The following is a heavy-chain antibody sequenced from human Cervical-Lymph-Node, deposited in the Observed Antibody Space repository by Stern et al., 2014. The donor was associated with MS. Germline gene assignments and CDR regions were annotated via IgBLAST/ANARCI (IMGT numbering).Heavy chain of an antibody. Sequence: QMQLVQSGAEVRKPGASVKVFCKTSGYTFSSYYIHWVRQAPGQGLAWMGIVNPSADKAHFAQKYQDKVTVTRDMATATVYMELSNLTSEDTAVYFCARDDSTSASGTPFKYWGQGTLVTVAS. CDR2: VNPSADKA. CDR3: ARDDSTSASGTPFKY. V-gene: IGHV1-46*01. CDR1: GYTFSSYY. J-gene: IGHJ4*02. D-gene: IGHD6-13*01.